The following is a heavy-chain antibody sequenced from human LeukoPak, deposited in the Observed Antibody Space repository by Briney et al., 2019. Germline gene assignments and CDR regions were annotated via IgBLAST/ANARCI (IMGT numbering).Heavy chain of an antibody. J-gene: IGHJ5*02. CDR2: IHHSGRT. V-gene: IGHV4-38-2*02. CDR1: GYSISSDYY. CDR3: ARDHLANLASRLFDP. Sequence: SETLSLTCTVSGYSISSDYYWGWIRQPPGKGLEWIGSIHHSGRTYYDPSLKSRVTISVDTSKNQFSLKLSSVTAADTAVYYCARDHLANLASRLFDPWGQGTLVTVSS. D-gene: IGHD3-3*01.